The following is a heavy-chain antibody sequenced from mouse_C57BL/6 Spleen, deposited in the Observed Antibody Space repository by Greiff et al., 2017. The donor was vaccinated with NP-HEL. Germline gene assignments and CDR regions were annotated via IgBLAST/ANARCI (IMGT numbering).Heavy chain of an antibody. D-gene: IGHD1-1*01. CDR1: GYTFTSYW. CDR2: IHPNSGST. V-gene: IGHV1-64*01. Sequence: VQLQQPGAELVKPGASVKLSCKASGYTFTSYWMHWVKQRPGQGLEWIGMIHPNSGSTNYNEKFKSKATLTVDKSSSTAYMQLSSLTSEDSAVYYCAGGLYYYGSSPHWGQGTTLTVSS. J-gene: IGHJ2*01. CDR3: AGGLYYYGSSPH.